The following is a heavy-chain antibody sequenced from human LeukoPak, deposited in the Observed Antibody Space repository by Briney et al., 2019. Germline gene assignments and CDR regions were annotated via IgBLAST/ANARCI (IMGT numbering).Heavy chain of an antibody. CDR3: ASPDLSNGRLYYFDY. CDR1: GGSVSSSSSY. J-gene: IGHJ4*02. V-gene: IGHV4-39*01. D-gene: IGHD4-11*01. CDR2: IYYSGST. Sequence: SETLSFTCTVSGGSVSSSSSYWGWIRQPPGKGLEWIGSIYYSGSTHYNPSLKSRATISVDTAKNQFSLKLGSVTAADTAVYYCASPDLSNGRLYYFDYWGQGTLVTVSS.